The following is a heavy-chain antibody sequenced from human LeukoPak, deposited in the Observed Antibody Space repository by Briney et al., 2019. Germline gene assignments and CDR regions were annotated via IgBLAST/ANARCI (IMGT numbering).Heavy chain of an antibody. Sequence: SETLSLTCTVSGGSISSSSYYWGWIRQPPGKGLEWIGSIYYSGSTYYNPSLKSRVTISVDTSKNQFSLKLSSVTAAATAVYYCARDRRYDFWSGYYTGGTFDYWGQGTLVTVSS. J-gene: IGHJ4*02. V-gene: IGHV4-39*07. CDR3: ARDRRYDFWSGYYTGGTFDY. CDR2: IYYSGST. CDR1: GGSISSSSYY. D-gene: IGHD3-3*01.